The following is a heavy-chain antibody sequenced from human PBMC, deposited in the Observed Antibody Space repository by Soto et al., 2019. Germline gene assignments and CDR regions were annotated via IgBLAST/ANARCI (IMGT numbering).Heavy chain of an antibody. CDR1: GFTFTNAW. CDR2: IKSKTDGATT. J-gene: IGHJ4*02. Sequence: GGSLRLSCAASGFTFTNAWMTWVRQAPGKGLEWVGRIKSKTDGATTDYAAPVKGRFIVSRDDSKKTLYLQMNSLEIEDTAVYYCTTYYGSGSPFDSWGQGTLVTVS. V-gene: IGHV3-15*01. CDR3: TTYYGSGSPFDS. D-gene: IGHD3-10*01.